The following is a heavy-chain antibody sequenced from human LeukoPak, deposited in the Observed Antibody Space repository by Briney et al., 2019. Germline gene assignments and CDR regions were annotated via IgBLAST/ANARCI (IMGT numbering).Heavy chain of an antibody. CDR1: GFMFSSSE. D-gene: IGHD5-18*01. CDR3: ARLHVRGYRYGFDF. V-gene: IGHV3-48*03. CDR2: ISSSGSTI. Sequence: PGGSLRLSCAASGFMFSSSEMTWVRQGPGMGLEWVSYISSSGSTIYYADSVKGRFTISRDNAKDSLYLQMNSLRAEDTAVYYCARLHVRGYRYGFDFWGQGTLVTVSS. J-gene: IGHJ4*02.